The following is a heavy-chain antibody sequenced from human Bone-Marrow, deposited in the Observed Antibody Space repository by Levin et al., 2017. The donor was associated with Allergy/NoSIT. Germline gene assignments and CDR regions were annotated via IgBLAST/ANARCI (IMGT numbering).Heavy chain of an antibody. Sequence: NASETLSLTCTVSGGSISSSSYYWGWIRQPPGTGLEWIGSIYYSGSTYYNPSLKSRVTISVDTSKNQFSLKLSSVTAADTAVYYCARHREWLYYIDYWGQGTLVTVSS. J-gene: IGHJ4*02. D-gene: IGHD6-19*01. CDR1: GGSISSSSYY. V-gene: IGHV4-39*01. CDR2: IYYSGST. CDR3: ARHREWLYYIDY.